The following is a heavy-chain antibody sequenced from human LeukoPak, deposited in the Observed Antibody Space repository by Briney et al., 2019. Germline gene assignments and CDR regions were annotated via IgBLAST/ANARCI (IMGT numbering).Heavy chain of an antibody. CDR3: ARVHYYGSGATS. CDR1: GYTFTGYY. D-gene: IGHD3-10*01. J-gene: IGHJ4*02. CDR2: INPNSGGT. Sequence: ASVKVSCKASGYTFTGYYMHWVGQAPGQGLEWMGWINPNSGGTNYAQKFQGRVTMTRDTSISTAYMELSRLRSDDTAVYYCARVHYYGSGATSWGQGTLVTVSS. V-gene: IGHV1-2*02.